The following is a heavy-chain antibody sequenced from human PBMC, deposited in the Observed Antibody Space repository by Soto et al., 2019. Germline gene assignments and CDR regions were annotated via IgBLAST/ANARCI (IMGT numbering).Heavy chain of an antibody. CDR2: IYYSGTT. D-gene: IGHD2-15*01. Sequence: SETLSLTCTVSGGAISTYFWSWLRQPPGKGLEWLGYIYYSGTTDYSPSLKSRVTISVDTSKNQFSLKLTSLTAADTALYYCARGRSGGYSRAALDIWGQGKMVTV. V-gene: IGHV4-59*01. CDR1: GGAISTYF. CDR3: ARGRSGGYSRAALDI. J-gene: IGHJ3*02.